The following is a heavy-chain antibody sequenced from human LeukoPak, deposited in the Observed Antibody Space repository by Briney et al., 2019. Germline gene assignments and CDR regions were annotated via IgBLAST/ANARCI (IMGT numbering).Heavy chain of an antibody. CDR3: ARAGIVATIVMFDY. V-gene: IGHV3-21*01. Sequence: PGGSLRLSCAASGFTFRDYCMSRVRQAPGKGLEWVSSISSSSNYIYYADSVKGRFTISRDNAKKSLFLQMNSLRAEDTAVYYCARAGIVATIVMFDYWGQGTLVTVSS. CDR1: GFTFRDYC. J-gene: IGHJ4*02. D-gene: IGHD5-12*01. CDR2: ISSSSNYI.